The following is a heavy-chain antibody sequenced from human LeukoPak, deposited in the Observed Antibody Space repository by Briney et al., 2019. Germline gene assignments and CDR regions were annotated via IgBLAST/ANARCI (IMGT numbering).Heavy chain of an antibody. CDR2: IQYDAGNR. J-gene: IGHJ4*02. V-gene: IGHV3-30*02. CDR1: GFTFSSFG. CDR3: AKSFTGSYLDYFDY. D-gene: IGHD1-26*01. Sequence: GGSLRLSCAASGFTFSSFGMHWVRQAPGKGLEWVAFIQYDAGNRQYADSVKGRFTISRDNYKTTLYMQMNSLTAEDTAVYYCAKSFTGSYLDYFDYWGQGTLVTVSS.